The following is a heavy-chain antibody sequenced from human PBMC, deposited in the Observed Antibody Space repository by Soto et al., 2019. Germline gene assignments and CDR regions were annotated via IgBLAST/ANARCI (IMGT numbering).Heavy chain of an antibody. CDR1: GFTFSSYS. Sequence: EVQLVESGGGLVQPGGSLRLSCVVSGFTFSSYSMNWVRQAQGKGLEWVSYISSSSKTIYYADSVKGRFTISRDNAKNALYLQMNSLRDEGTAVYYCARDRSGDFDYDAMDVWGQGTTVTVSS. CDR3: ARDRSGDFDYDAMDV. J-gene: IGHJ6*02. CDR2: ISSSSKTI. V-gene: IGHV3-48*02. D-gene: IGHD3-3*01.